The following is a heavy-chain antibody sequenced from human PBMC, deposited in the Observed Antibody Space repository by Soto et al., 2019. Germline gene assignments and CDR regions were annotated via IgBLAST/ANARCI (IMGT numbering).Heavy chain of an antibody. J-gene: IGHJ3*02. CDR3: ATAGGGRVMATISVYAFDI. CDR1: GYTLTELS. V-gene: IGHV1-24*01. CDR2: FDPEDGET. Sequence: ASVKVSCKVSGYTLTELSMHWVRQAPGKGLEWMGGFDPEDGETIYAQKFQGRVTMTEDTSTDTAYMELSSLRSEDTAVYYCATAGGGRVMATISVYAFDIWGQGKMVTV. D-gene: IGHD5-12*01.